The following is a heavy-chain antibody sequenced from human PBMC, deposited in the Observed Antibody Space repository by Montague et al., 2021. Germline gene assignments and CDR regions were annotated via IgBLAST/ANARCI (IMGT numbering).Heavy chain of an antibody. Sequence: SETLSLTCTVSSGSIFHAHWSWVRQPPGKGLEWLGSMFYGGATSNNPSLKSRVTMSIDTSTNQFSLKLSFVTAADTAVYYCAKEDYFFSVTFYKGFDPWGQGILVTVSS. V-gene: IGHV4-59*08. J-gene: IGHJ5*01. CDR3: AKEDYFFSVTFYKGFDP. CDR1: SGSIFHAH. CDR2: MFYGGAT. D-gene: IGHD3-10*01.